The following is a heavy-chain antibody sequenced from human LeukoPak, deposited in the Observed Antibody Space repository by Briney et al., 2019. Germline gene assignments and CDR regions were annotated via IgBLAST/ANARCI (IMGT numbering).Heavy chain of an antibody. V-gene: IGHV4-61*02. CDR3: ARGYYGSGSYSNPLDY. J-gene: IGHJ4*02. CDR1: GGSISSGGYY. D-gene: IGHD3-10*01. CDR2: IYTSGST. Sequence: PSETLSLTCTVSGGSISSGGYYWSWIRQLPGKGLEWIGRIYTSGSTNYNPSLKSRVTMSVDTSKNQFSLKLSSVTAADTAVYYCARGYYGSGSYSNPLDYWGQGTLVTVSS.